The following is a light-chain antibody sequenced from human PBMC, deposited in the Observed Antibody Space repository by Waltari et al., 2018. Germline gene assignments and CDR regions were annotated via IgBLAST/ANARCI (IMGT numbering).Light chain of an antibody. CDR3: ASYAGYNNLDVL. CDR2: DVN. Sequence: QSALTQPPSASGSAGQSVTISCTRTKRDVGRYKYFSWYQQLPGEAPKLIIFDVNRRSSGIPDRFSGSKSGNTASLTVSGLQSEDEATYYCASYAGYNNLDVLFGGGTKLTVL. J-gene: IGLJ2*01. V-gene: IGLV2-8*01. CDR1: KRDVGRYKY.